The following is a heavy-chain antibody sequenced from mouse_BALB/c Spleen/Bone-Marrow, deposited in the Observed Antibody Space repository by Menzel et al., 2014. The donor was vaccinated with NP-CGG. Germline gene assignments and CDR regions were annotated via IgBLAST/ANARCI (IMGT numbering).Heavy chain of an antibody. CDR1: GFDFSRYW. D-gene: IGHD2-3*01. Sequence: EVQLVESGGGLVQPGGSLKLSCAASGFDFSRYWMSWVRQAPGKGLEWIGEINPDSSTINYTPSLKDKFIISRDNAKNTLYLQMSKVRSEDAALYYCGRRGWSSYWYFDVWGAGTTVTVSS. J-gene: IGHJ1*01. CDR2: INPDSSTI. CDR3: GRRGWSSYWYFDV. V-gene: IGHV4-1*02.